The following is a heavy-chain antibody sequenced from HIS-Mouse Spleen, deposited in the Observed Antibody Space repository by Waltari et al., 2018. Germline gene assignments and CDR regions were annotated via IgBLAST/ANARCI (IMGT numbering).Heavy chain of an antibody. J-gene: IGHJ4*02. CDR1: GCTFSSYG. CDR3: AKASSGWLDY. CDR2: ISYDGSNK. Sequence: QVQLVESGGGVVQPGRSLRLSCAASGCTFSSYGMHWVRQAPGKGLEWVAVISYDGSNKYYADSVKGRFTISRDNSKNTLYLQMNSLRAEDTAVYYCAKASSGWLDYWGQGTLVTVSS. V-gene: IGHV3-30*18. D-gene: IGHD6-19*01.